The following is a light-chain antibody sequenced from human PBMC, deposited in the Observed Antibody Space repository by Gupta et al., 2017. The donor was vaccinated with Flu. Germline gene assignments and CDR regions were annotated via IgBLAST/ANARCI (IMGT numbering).Light chain of an antibody. J-gene: IGKJ2*01. V-gene: IGKV3-20*01. CDR3: QQYNRSPYT. Sequence: ERATLSCRASQTISNNYLAWYQQKPGLTPRLLIYGASTRATGIPDRFSGSGSGTDFTLTIYILEPEDLAVYYCQQYNRSPYTFGQGTKLEIK. CDR1: QTISNNY. CDR2: GAS.